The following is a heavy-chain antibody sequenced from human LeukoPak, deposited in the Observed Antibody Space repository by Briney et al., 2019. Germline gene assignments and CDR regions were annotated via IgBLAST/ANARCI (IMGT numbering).Heavy chain of an antibody. D-gene: IGHD3-10*01. J-gene: IGHJ4*02. V-gene: IGHV3-74*01. Sequence: GGSLRLSCAASGFTFSAYWMYWVRQAPGKGLEWVSRVKTDGSSTNYADSVQGRFTISRDNAKNTLYLQMNSLRAEDTAVYYCARAPQLSGNWVQGTLVTVSS. CDR2: VKTDGSST. CDR3: ARAPQLSGN. CDR1: GFTFSAYW.